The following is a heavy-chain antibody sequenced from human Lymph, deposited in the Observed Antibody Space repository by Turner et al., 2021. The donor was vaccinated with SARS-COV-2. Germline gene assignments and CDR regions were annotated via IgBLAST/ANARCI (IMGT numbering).Heavy chain of an antibody. D-gene: IGHD6-6*01. V-gene: IGHV3-15*01. CDR2: IKSKTDGGTT. Sequence: EVQLVESGGGLVQPGGSLSPSCAASVFTFSNAWTSWVRQAPGKGLEWVGRIKSKTDGGTTDYAAPVKGRFTISRDDSKNTLYLQMSSLKTEETAVYYCTTDPGQLVPYFDYWGQGTLVTVSS. CDR1: VFTFSNAW. CDR3: TTDPGQLVPYFDY. J-gene: IGHJ4*02.